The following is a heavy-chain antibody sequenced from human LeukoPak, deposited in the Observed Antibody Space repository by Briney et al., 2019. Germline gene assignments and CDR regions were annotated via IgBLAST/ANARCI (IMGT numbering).Heavy chain of an antibody. D-gene: IGHD4-11*01. CDR2: IKSKTDGGTT. CDR1: GLNFNNAW. J-gene: IGHJ5*02. V-gene: IGHV3-15*01. CDR3: TTEGYTVTTSFDP. Sequence: GGSLRLSCAASGLNFNNAWMSWVRQAPGKGLEWVGRIKSKTDGGTTDYAAPVKGRFTISRDDSKNTLYLQMNSLETEDTAVYYCTTEGYTVTTSFDPWGQGTLVTVSS.